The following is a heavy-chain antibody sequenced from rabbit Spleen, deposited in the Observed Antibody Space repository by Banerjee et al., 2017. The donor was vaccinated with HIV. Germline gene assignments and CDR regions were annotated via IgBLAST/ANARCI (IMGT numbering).Heavy chain of an antibody. D-gene: IGHD8-1*01. Sequence: QEQLKESGGGLVQPGGSLKLSCTASGFSFSSSDYMCWVRQAPGKGLEWIACIELGSSGFTYYASWAKGRFTISKSSSTTVTLQMTSLTAADTATYFCARDAGSGDYIDVYFNLWGQGTLVTVS. CDR2: IELGSSGFT. CDR1: GFSFSSSDY. J-gene: IGHJ4*01. CDR3: ARDAGSGDYIDVYFNL. V-gene: IGHV1S45*01.